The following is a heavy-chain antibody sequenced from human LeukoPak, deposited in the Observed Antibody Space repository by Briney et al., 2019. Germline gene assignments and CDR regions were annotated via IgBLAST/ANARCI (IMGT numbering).Heavy chain of an antibody. Sequence: ASVKVSCKASGYTFTGYYMHWVRQAPGQGLEWMGWINPNSGGTNYAQKFQGRVTMTRDTSISTAYMELSSLSSADTAVYYCARGPPYYYSDAIDVWGKGTTVTVSS. J-gene: IGHJ6*04. CDR3: ARGPPYYYSDAIDV. CDR1: GYTFTGYY. V-gene: IGHV1-2*02. CDR2: INPNSGGT.